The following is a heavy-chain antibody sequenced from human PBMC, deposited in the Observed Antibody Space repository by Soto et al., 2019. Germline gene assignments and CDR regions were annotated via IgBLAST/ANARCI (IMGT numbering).Heavy chain of an antibody. CDR3: ARHLYDYVWGSYRH. V-gene: IGHV1-69*01. CDR2: ILPVFGTP. Sequence: QVQLVQSGAEVKETGSSVKVSCKSSGYIFKNYAVTWLRQAPGQGLEWMGGILPVFGTPDYSQKFRGRVTITADESTSTVYMELRSLTSEDTAVYYCARHLYDYVWGSYRHWGQGTLVTVSS. D-gene: IGHD3-16*02. J-gene: IGHJ4*02. CDR1: GYIFKNYA.